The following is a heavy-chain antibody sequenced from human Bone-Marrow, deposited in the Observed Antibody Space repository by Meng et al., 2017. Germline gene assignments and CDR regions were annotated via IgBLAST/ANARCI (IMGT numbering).Heavy chain of an antibody. CDR1: GYTFTSYG. CDR2: INPNSGGT. D-gene: IGHD5-24*01. CDR3: ARDWGWLQDYYYYYGMDV. Sequence: ASVKVSCKASGYTFTSYGISWVRQAPGQGLEWMGRINPNSGGTNYAQKFQGRVTMTRDTSISTAYMELSRLRSDDTAVYYCARDWGWLQDYYYYYGMDVWGQGTTVTVSS. V-gene: IGHV1-2*06. J-gene: IGHJ6*02.